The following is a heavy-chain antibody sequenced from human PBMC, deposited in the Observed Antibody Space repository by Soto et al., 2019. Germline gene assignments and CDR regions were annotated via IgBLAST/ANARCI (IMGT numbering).Heavy chain of an antibody. CDR1: GXTFSRYC. V-gene: IGHV3-30*18. CDR2: ISYDGSNK. Sequence: GSLRLACAASGXTFSRYCMHWVRQAPGNDLEWVALISYDGSNKYYADSVKGRFTISRDNSKNTLYLQMSSLRPEDTAVYYCAKSPRGYKVDYWGQGTLLTV. J-gene: IGHJ4*02. D-gene: IGHD2-2*02. CDR3: AKSPRGYKVDY.